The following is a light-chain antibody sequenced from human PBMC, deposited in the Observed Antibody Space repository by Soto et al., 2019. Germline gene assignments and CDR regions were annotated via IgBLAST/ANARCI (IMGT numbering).Light chain of an antibody. CDR2: GAS. CDR1: QSVSSSY. Sequence: EIVLTQSPGTLSFSPGERATLSCRASQSVSSSYLGWYQQKPGQAPRLLIYGASSRATGIPDRFSGSGSGTYFTLTISSLQPEDLATYYCQQSYTTPLNFGGGTKVDIK. J-gene: IGKJ4*01. CDR3: QQSYTTPLN. V-gene: IGKV3-20*01.